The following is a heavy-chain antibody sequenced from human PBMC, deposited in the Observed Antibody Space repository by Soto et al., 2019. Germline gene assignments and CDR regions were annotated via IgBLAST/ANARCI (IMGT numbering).Heavy chain of an antibody. J-gene: IGHJ4*02. V-gene: IGHV3-23*01. CDR3: TRLAQSSDY. CDR2: ISGTGDNT. Sequence: LSLSCAASGFTFSSYAMSWVRQAPGKGLEWVSSISGTGDNTYYAESVKGRFTISRENSKNTVYVQMNSLRAEDTAVYYCTRLAQSSDYWGPGTLVTVSS. CDR1: GFTFSSYA. D-gene: IGHD6-19*01.